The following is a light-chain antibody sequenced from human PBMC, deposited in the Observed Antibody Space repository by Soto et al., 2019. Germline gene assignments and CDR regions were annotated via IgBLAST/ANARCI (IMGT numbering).Light chain of an antibody. Sequence: QSALTQPASVPGSPGQSITISCTGTSSDVGGYNYVSWYQQHPGKAPKLMIYDVSNRPSGVSNRFSGSKSGNTASLTISGLQAEDEADYYCSSYTRSSFYVFGTGTKVTVL. CDR3: SSYTRSSFYV. CDR1: SSDVGGYNY. J-gene: IGLJ1*01. CDR2: DVS. V-gene: IGLV2-14*01.